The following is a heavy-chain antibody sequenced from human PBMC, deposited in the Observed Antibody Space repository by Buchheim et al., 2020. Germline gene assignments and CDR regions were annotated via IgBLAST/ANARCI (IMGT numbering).Heavy chain of an antibody. CDR3: ARAHVGSSWYSDFDY. V-gene: IGHV3-33*01. J-gene: IGHJ4*02. Sequence: QVQLVESGGGVVQPGRSLRLSCAASGFTFSSYGMHWVRQAPGKGLEWVAVIWYDGSNKYYADSVKGRFTISRDNSKNTLYLQMNSLRAEDTAVYYCARAHVGSSWYSDFDYWGQGTL. CDR1: GFTFSSYG. CDR2: IWYDGSNK. D-gene: IGHD6-13*01.